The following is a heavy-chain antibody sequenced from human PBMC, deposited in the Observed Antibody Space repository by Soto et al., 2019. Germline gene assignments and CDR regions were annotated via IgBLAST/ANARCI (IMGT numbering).Heavy chain of an antibody. J-gene: IGHJ4*02. V-gene: IGHV6-1*01. Sequence: PSQTLSLTCAISGDSVSSNSAAWNWIRQSPSRGLEWLGRTYYRSKWFNDYAVSVKRRITINPDTSKNQFSLQLISVTPEDTAVYYCAIARPYNDSSEYYDSWGQGILVTVSS. CDR2: TYYRSKWFN. CDR1: GDSVSSNSAA. CDR3: AIARPYNDSSEYYDS. D-gene: IGHD3-22*01.